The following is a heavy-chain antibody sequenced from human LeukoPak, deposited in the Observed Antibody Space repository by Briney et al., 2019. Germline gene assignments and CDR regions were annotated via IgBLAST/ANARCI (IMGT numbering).Heavy chain of an antibody. V-gene: IGHV3-23*01. Sequence: PGGSLRLSCAASGFTFSSYAMSWVRQAPGKGLEWVSAISGSGGSTYYADSVKGRFTISRDNAKNSLYLQMNSLRAEDTAVYYCARDPPYYYDSSGYKTAYYFDYWGQGTLVTVSS. CDR1: GFTFSSYA. D-gene: IGHD3-22*01. J-gene: IGHJ4*02. CDR2: ISGSGGST. CDR3: ARDPPYYYDSSGYKTAYYFDY.